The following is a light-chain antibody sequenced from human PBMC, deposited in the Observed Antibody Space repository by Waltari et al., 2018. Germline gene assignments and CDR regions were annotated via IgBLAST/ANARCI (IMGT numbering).Light chain of an antibody. CDR2: GKE. CDR1: SLRTSY. Sequence: SSGLTQDPAVSVALGQTIRITCRGDSLRTSYASWYQVKTGQAPVLVMFGKEKRPSGAPDRSSGESSETTSSLIITGAQAEDEADYYCSSRNGRASQVVFAGGTKVTVL. V-gene: IGLV3-19*01. J-gene: IGLJ2*01. CDR3: SSRNGRASQVV.